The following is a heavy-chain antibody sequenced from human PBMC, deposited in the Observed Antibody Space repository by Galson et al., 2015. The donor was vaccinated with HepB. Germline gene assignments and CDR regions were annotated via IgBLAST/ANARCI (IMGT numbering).Heavy chain of an antibody. V-gene: IGHV3-73*01. J-gene: IGHJ4*02. Sequence: SLRLSCAASGFTFTESAIHWVRQASGKGLEWVGRIRSKPNNYTTTYAASMKGRFIISRDDSKNTAYLQIDSLKDEDTAVYYCSSPYYDFWSGYSFVDYWGQGTLVTVSS. CDR1: GFTFTESA. CDR2: IRSKPNNYTT. CDR3: SSPYYDFWSGYSFVDY. D-gene: IGHD3-3*01.